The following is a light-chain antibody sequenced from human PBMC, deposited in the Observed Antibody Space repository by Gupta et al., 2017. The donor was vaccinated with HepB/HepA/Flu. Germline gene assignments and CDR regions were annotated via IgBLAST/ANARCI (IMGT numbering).Light chain of an antibody. Sequence: IIFTQSPSTLFESRGERATLSCRASRDVVRQSLVWFQQKPGQAPRLLIYGASTRATGIPHRFSGTGSGTDFTLTISRRDPDDFAVYSCQHEVNSQWTFGQGTKVEIK. J-gene: IGKJ1*01. CDR1: RDVVRQS. CDR2: GAS. V-gene: IGKV3-20*01. CDR3: QHEVNSQWT.